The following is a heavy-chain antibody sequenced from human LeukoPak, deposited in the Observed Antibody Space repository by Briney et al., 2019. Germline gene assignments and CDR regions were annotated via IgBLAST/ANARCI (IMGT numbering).Heavy chain of an antibody. J-gene: IGHJ4*02. Sequence: PGGSLRLSCAASGFTFSSYGMHWVRQAPGKGLEWVAVISYDGSNKYYADSAKGRFTISRDNSKNTLYLQMNSLRAEDTAVYYCAKDLSGLGYFDYWGQGTLVTVSS. V-gene: IGHV3-30*18. CDR3: AKDLSGLGYFDY. CDR2: ISYDGSNK. D-gene: IGHD6-19*01. CDR1: GFTFSSYG.